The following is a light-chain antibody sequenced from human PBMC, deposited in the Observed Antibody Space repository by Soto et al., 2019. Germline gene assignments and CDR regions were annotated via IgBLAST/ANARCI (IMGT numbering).Light chain of an antibody. CDR3: GTGYYSLTTVV. CDR1: HTNIVNNF. CDR2: DNN. J-gene: IGLJ2*01. V-gene: IGLV1-51*01. Sequence: QSVLTQPPSVSAAPGQKVTISCSGSHTNIVNNFVSWYQHLPGTAPKLLIFDNNKRPSGIPDRFSGYKGGTSATLDITGLQPGDEADYFCGTGYYSLTTVVFGGGTKLTV.